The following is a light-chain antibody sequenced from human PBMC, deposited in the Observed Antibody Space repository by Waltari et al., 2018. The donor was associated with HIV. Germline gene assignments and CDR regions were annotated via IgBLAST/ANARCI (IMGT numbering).Light chain of an antibody. V-gene: IGLV1-44*01. J-gene: IGLJ3*02. CDR2: NND. CDR1: ASNIGGNH. Sequence: QSVVPQPPSASGTPGQRVTMSGSGSASNIGGNHVTWYQHLPQTAPKLPIYNNDERPSGVPDRFSASKTGTSASLDISGLQSEDEADYYCATWDDGLSGWVFGGGTKLTVL. CDR3: ATWDDGLSGWV.